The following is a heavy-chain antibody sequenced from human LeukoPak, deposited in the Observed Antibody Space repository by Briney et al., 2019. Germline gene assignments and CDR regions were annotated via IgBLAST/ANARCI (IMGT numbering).Heavy chain of an antibody. CDR1: GYTFTAYY. CDR3: ARELEGIVVVPAGFLDY. D-gene: IGHD2-2*01. J-gene: IGHJ4*02. V-gene: IGHV1-2*02. CDR2: INPKSGDT. Sequence: GGSVKVSCKASGYTFTAYYIHWVRQAPGQGLEWMGWINPKSGDTKYAQKFQGRVTMTRATSISTAYIELSSLRSDDTAVYFCARELEGIVVVPAGFLDYWGQGTQVTVSS.